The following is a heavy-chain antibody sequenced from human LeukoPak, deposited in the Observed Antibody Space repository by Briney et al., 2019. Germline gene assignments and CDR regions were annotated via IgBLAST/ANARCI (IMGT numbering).Heavy chain of an antibody. D-gene: IGHD5-18*01. J-gene: IGHJ4*02. V-gene: IGHV3-7*03. Sequence: GGSLRLSCKASKFTISNYWMSWVRQAPGKGLEWVANIKQDGSEKYYVDSVKGRFTISRDNAKNSLYLQMNSLRAEDTAVYYCAKGTSTYGYLFDNWGQGTLVTVSS. CDR3: AKGTSTYGYLFDN. CDR1: KFTISNYW. CDR2: IKQDGSEK.